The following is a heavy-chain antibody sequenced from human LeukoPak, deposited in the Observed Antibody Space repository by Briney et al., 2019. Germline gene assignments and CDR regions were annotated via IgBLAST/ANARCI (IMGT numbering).Heavy chain of an antibody. Sequence: SETLSLTCTVSGGSISSGGYYWSWIGQHPGKGLEWIGYIYYSGSTYYNPSLKSRVTISVDTSKNQFSLKPSSVTAADTAVYYCARAETYYYDSSGYYHWGQGTLVTVSS. D-gene: IGHD3-22*01. CDR2: IYYSGST. V-gene: IGHV4-31*03. J-gene: IGHJ5*02. CDR3: ARAETYYYDSSGYYH. CDR1: GGSISSGGYY.